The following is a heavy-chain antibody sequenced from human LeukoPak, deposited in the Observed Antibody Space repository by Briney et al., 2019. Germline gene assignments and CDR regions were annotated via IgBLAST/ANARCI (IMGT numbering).Heavy chain of an antibody. CDR3: ARQTGSGLFILP. CDR1: SASINSSPYF. CDR2: ISYSGTT. Sequence: SETLSPTCSVSSASINSSPYFWAWIRQSSGKGLEWIATISYSGTTYYNPSLKSRVTISVDTSKNHFSLRLTSVNAADTAVYYCARQTGSGLFILPGGQGTLVTVSS. J-gene: IGHJ4*02. V-gene: IGHV4-39*01. D-gene: IGHD3/OR15-3a*01.